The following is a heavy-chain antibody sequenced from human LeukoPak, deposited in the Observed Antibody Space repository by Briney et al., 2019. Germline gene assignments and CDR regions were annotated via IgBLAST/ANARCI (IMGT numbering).Heavy chain of an antibody. V-gene: IGHV4-59*08. D-gene: IGHD3-22*01. CDR2: IYYSGST. CDR3: ARLSGYDSSGDGLDY. Sequence: SETLSLTCAVYGGSFSGYYWSWIRQPPGKGLEWIGYIYYSGSTNYNPSLKSRVTISVDTSENQFSLKLSSVTAADTAVYYCARLSGYDSSGDGLDYWGQGTLVTVSS. J-gene: IGHJ4*02. CDR1: GGSFSGYY.